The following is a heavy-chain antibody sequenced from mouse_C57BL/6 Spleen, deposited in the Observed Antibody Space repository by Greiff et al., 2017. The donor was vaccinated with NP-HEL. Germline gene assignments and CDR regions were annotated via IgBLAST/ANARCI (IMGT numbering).Heavy chain of an antibody. J-gene: IGHJ1*03. V-gene: IGHV3-8*01. CDR1: GYSITSDY. D-gene: IGHD1-1*01. Sequence: VQLQQSGPGLAKPSQTLSLTCSVTGYSITSDYWNWIRKFPGNKLEYMGYISYSGSTYYKPSLKSRISITRDTSKNQYYLQLNSVTTEDTATYYCARSGFTTVVATSYWYFDVWGTGTTVTVSS. CDR2: ISYSGST. CDR3: ARSGFTTVVATSYWYFDV.